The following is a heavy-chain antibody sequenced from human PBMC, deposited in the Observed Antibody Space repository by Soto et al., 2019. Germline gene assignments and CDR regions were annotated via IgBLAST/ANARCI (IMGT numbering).Heavy chain of an antibody. V-gene: IGHV1-69*12. Sequence: QVQLVQSGAEVKKPGSSVKVSCKASGGTFSSYAISWVRQAPGQGLEWMGGIIPIFGTANYAQKFQGRVTITADESTSTASMELSSLRSDDTAVYYCARTAYYDSSGYYSMSAFVIWGQETMVTVSS. CDR2: IIPIFGTA. D-gene: IGHD3-22*01. CDR1: GGTFSSYA. J-gene: IGHJ3*02. CDR3: ARTAYYDSSGYYSMSAFVI.